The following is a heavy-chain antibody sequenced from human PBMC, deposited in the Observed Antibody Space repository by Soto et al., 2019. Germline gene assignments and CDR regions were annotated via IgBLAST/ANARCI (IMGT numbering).Heavy chain of an antibody. CDR1: GYTFTGYY. J-gene: IGHJ5*02. CDR2: INPNSGGT. D-gene: IGHD3-22*01. CDR3: ARVFQYYDSSGLNWFDP. V-gene: IGHV1-2*02. Sequence: SVKVSCEASGYTFTGYYMHWVRQAPVQGLEWMGWINPNSGGTNYAQKFQGRVTMTRDTSISTAYMELSRLRSDDTAVYYCARVFQYYDSSGLNWFDPWGQGTLVTVSS.